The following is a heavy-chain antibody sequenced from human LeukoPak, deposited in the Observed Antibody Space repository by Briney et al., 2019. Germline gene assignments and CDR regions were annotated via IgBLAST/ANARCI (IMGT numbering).Heavy chain of an antibody. V-gene: IGHV3-30*04. CDR1: GFTFSSYA. CDR3: ARGTIAAAGTLDY. Sequence: GGSLILSCAASGFTFSSYAMHWVRQAPGKGLEWVAVISYDGSNKYYADSVKGRFTISRDNSKNTLYLQMNSLRAEDTAVYYCARGTIAAAGTLDYWGQGTLVTVSS. CDR2: ISYDGSNK. J-gene: IGHJ4*02. D-gene: IGHD6-13*01.